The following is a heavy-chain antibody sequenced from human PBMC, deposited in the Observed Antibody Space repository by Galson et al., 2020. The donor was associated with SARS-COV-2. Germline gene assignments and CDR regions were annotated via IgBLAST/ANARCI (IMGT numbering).Heavy chain of an antibody. CDR2: IDDSGST. D-gene: IGHD5-18*01. CDR3: ARDRGKLELWKTGGGFDH. Sequence: SETLSLTCTVSGGSIRSGGYYWNWIRQHPGKGLEWIGDIDDSGSTHYNPSLKSRVTISVDTSKNQFSLKLSSVTAADTAVYYCARDRGKLELWKTGGGFDHWGQGTLVNVST. J-gene: IGHJ4*02. CDR1: GGSIRSGGYY. V-gene: IGHV4-31*03.